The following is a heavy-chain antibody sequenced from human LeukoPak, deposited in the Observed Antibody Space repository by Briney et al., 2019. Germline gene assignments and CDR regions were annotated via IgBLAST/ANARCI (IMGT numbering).Heavy chain of an antibody. CDR3: ARGGIVVWDNWFDP. V-gene: IGHV1-2*06. CDR1: GYTFTVNH. D-gene: IGHD2-2*01. CDR2: INPNSGGT. Sequence: ASVKVSCKASGYTFTVNHVHWVRQAPGQGLEWMGRINPNSGGTNYAQKFQGRVTMTRDTSISTAYMELSRLRSDDTAVYYCARGGIVVWDNWFDPWGQGTLVTVSS. J-gene: IGHJ5*02.